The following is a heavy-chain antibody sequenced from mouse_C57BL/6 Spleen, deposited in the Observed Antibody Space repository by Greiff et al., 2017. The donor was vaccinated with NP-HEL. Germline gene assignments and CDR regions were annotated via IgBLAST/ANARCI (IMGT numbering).Heavy chain of an antibody. CDR2: INPYNGGT. D-gene: IGHD4-1*01. J-gene: IGHJ3*01. CDR1: GYTFTDYY. CDR3: ARGELGWFAY. V-gene: IGHV1-19*01. Sequence: VQLKQSGPVLVKPGASVKMSCKASGYTFTDYYMNWVKQSHGKSLEWIGVINPYNGGTSYNQKFKGKATLTVDKSSSTAYMELNSLTSEDSAVYYCARGELGWFAYWGQGTLVTVSA.